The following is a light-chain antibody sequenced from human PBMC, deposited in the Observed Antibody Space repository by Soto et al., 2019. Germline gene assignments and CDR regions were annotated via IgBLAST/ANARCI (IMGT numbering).Light chain of an antibody. V-gene: IGLV2-23*02. CDR3: CSFADFTYV. CDR1: SSDIGSYDL. CDR2: EVT. Sequence: QSVVTQPASVSGSPGQSITISCTGTSSDIGSYDLVSWYQQHPGTAPKLIIYEVTKRPSGVSTRFSGSKSGNTASLTISGLQAVDEVDYYCCSFADFTYVFGTGTKVTVL. J-gene: IGLJ1*01.